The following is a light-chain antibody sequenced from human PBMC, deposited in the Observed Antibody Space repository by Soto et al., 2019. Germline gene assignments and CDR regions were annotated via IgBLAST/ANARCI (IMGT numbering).Light chain of an antibody. CDR1: QSISSW. CDR3: QQYMSYYP. J-gene: IGKJ2*01. CDR2: KAS. Sequence: DIQMTQSPSTLSASVGDRVTITCRASQSISSWLAWYQQKPGKAPKLLIYKASNLESGVPSRFSGSGCGTEFTLTISSLQHDDFATYYCQQYMSYYPFGQGTKLEIE. V-gene: IGKV1-5*03.